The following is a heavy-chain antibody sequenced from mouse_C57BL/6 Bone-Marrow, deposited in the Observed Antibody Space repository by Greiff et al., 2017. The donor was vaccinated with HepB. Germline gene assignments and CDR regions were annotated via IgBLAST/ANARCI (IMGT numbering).Heavy chain of an antibody. V-gene: IGHV3-6*01. CDR2: ISYDGSN. D-gene: IGHD1-1*01. CDR1: GYSITSGYY. CDR3: ARGIYYYGSPWFAY. J-gene: IGHJ3*01. Sequence: EVQRVESGPGLVKPSQSLSLTCSVTGYSITSGYYWNWIRQFPGNKLEWMGYISYDGSNNYNPSLKNRISITRDTSKNQFFLKLNSVTTEDTATYYCARGIYYYGSPWFAYWGQGTLVTVSA.